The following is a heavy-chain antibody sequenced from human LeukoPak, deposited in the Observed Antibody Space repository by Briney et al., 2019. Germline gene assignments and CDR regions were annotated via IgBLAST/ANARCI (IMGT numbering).Heavy chain of an antibody. CDR1: GYSFTSYW. V-gene: IGHV5-51*01. J-gene: IGHJ3*02. Sequence: GESLKISCKGSGYSFTSYWIGWVRQMPGKGLEWMGIIYPGDSDTRYSPSFQGQVTISADKSISTAYLQWSSLKASDTAMYYCARHSGIAALPDREDAFDIWGQGTMVTVSS. D-gene: IGHD6-13*01. CDR3: ARHSGIAALPDREDAFDI. CDR2: IYPGDSDT.